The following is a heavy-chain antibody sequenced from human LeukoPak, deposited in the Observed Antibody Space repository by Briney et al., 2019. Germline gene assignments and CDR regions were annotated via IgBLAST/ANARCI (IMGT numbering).Heavy chain of an antibody. J-gene: IGHJ4*02. D-gene: IGHD6-6*01. Sequence: GASVKVSCKASGYTFTNYYMHWVRQAPGEGLEWMGIINPSGLSTTYAQKFQGRVTMTRDTSTSTVYVELSSLTSEDTAVYYCARDYSSSYYFDTWGQGTLVTVSS. CDR2: INPSGLST. CDR1: GYTFTNYY. CDR3: ARDYSSSYYFDT. V-gene: IGHV1-46*01.